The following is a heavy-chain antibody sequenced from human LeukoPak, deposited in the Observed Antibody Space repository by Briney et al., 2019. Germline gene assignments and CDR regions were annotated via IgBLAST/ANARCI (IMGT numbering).Heavy chain of an antibody. D-gene: IGHD6-19*01. CDR1: GFTFSSFN. J-gene: IGHJ4*02. CDR2: ISSTSSLI. V-gene: IGHV3-21*01. Sequence: PGGSLTLSCAASGFTFSSFNMNWVRQAQGQGLEWVSSISSTSSLILSADSLKGRFTISRDNATNSLYLKMDSLRAEDTAVYYCARYNSGWNDYWGQGTLVTVSS. CDR3: ARYNSGWNDY.